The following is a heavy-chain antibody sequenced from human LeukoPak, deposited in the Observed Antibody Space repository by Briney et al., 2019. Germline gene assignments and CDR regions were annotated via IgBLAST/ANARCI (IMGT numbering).Heavy chain of an antibody. Sequence: SETLSLTCTVSGGSTSSYYWSWIRQPPGKGLEWIGYNSGSTNYNPSLKSRVTILLDRSKNQFSLKLSSVTATHTVIYYCARGRGYGGNYLRSFDIWGQGTMVTVSS. CDR3: ARGRGYGGNYLRSFDI. CDR1: GGSTSSYY. V-gene: IGHV4-59*08. CDR2: NSGST. D-gene: IGHD1-26*01. J-gene: IGHJ3*02.